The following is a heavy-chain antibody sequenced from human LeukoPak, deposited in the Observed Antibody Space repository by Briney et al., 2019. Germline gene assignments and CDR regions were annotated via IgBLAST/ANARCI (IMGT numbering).Heavy chain of an antibody. CDR2: INPNSGGT. Sequence: ASVKVSCXASGYTFTGYYMHWMRQAPGQGLEWMGWINPNSGGTNYAQKFQGRVTMTRDTSISTAYMELSRLRSDDTAVYYCASTISTFGSGSNDAFDIWGQGTMVTVSS. CDR3: ASTISTFGSGSNDAFDI. D-gene: IGHD3-3*01. J-gene: IGHJ3*02. V-gene: IGHV1-2*02. CDR1: GYTFTGYY.